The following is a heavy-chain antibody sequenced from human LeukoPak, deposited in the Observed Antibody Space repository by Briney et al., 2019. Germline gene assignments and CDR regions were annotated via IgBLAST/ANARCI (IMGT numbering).Heavy chain of an antibody. J-gene: IGHJ4*02. CDR3: ARGGVYSSSYNDY. Sequence: ASVKVSCKASGYTFTSYAMHWVRQAPGQRLEWMGWINAGNGNTKYSQEFQGRVTITRDTSASTAYMELSSLRSEDMAVYYCARGGVYSSSYNDYWGQGTLVTVSS. V-gene: IGHV1-3*03. CDR2: INAGNGNT. CDR1: GYTFTSYA. D-gene: IGHD6-6*01.